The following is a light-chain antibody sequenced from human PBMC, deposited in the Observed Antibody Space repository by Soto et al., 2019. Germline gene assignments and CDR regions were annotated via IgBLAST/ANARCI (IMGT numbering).Light chain of an antibody. CDR2: AAS. J-gene: IGKJ3*01. CDR3: QQADRFPFT. CDR1: QGVSSW. V-gene: IGKV1-12*01. Sequence: DIQMTQSPSSVSASVGDRVTITCRASQGVSSWVAWYQLKPGKAPNLLIYAASSLQSGVPSRFSASGSGTDFTLTISSLQPEDFATYYCQQADRFPFTFGPGTTVDIK.